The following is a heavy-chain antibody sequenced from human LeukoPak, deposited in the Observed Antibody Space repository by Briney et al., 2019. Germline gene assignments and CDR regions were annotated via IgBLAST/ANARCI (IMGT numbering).Heavy chain of an antibody. CDR1: GGTFSSYA. D-gene: IGHD2-15*01. CDR3: ARQGGSVVPPNWYFDL. Sequence: SVKVSCKASGGTFSSYAISGVRQAPGQGLECMGGIIPIFGTANYAQKFQGRVTITADESTSTAYMELNSLRSEDTAVYYCARQGGSVVPPNWYFDLWGGGTLVTVSS. CDR2: IIPIFGTA. J-gene: IGHJ2*01. V-gene: IGHV1-69*01.